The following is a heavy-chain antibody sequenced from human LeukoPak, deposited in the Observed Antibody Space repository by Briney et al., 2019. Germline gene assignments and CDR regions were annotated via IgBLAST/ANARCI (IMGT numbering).Heavy chain of an antibody. CDR1: GFTFISYS. Sequence: GGSLRLSCAASGFTFISYSMNWVRQAPGKGLEWVSSISSSSNYIYYADSVKGRFTISRDNAKNSLYLQMNSLRAEDTAVYYCAREDGSTTLANRFDPWGQGTLVTVSS. J-gene: IGHJ5*02. D-gene: IGHD3-10*01. CDR3: AREDGSTTLANRFDP. V-gene: IGHV3-21*01. CDR2: ISSSSNYI.